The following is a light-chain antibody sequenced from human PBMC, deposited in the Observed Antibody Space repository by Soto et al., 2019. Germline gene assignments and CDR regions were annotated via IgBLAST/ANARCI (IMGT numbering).Light chain of an antibody. V-gene: IGLV2-8*01. CDR2: EVF. CDR1: SSDVGSRDY. Sequence: QSALTQPPSASGSPGQSVTISCTGTSSDVGSRDYVSWYQQRPGKAPKLVIYEVFKRPSGVPDRFSGAKSGNTASLTVSGLQAEDEADYYCTSCTSNDDLIFGGGTKLTVL. CDR3: TSCTSNDDLI. J-gene: IGLJ2*01.